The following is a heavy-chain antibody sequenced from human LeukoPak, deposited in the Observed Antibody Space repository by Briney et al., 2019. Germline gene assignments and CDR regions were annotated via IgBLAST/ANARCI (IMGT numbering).Heavy chain of an antibody. CDR1: GGTFSSYA. CDR3: ARDPEVRFPDG. D-gene: IGHD3-3*01. CDR2: IIPIFGTA. J-gene: IGHJ4*02. Sequence: SVKVSCKSSGGTFSSYAISWVRQAPGQGLEWMGRIIPIFGTANYAQKFQGRVTITTDESTSTAYMELSSLRSEDTAVYYCARDPEVRFPDGWGQGTLVTVSS. V-gene: IGHV1-69*05.